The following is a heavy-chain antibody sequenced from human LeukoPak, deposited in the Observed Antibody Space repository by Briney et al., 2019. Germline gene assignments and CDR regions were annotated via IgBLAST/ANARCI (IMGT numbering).Heavy chain of an antibody. CDR1: GFTFSSYS. Sequence: PGGSLRLSCAASGFTFSSYSMNWVRQAPGKGLEWLSSISRSSSYIYYADSVKGRFTISRDNAKNSLYLQMNSLRAEDTAVYYCATSGSYMLGAFDIWGQGTMVTVSS. CDR3: ATSGSYMLGAFDI. D-gene: IGHD1-26*01. J-gene: IGHJ3*02. CDR2: ISRSSSYI. V-gene: IGHV3-21*01.